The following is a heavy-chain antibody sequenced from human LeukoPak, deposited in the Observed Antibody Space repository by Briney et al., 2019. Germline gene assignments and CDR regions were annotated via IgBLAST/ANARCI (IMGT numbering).Heavy chain of an antibody. CDR2: FYHSGSS. D-gene: IGHD6-13*01. CDR1: GGSISSSNW. CDR3: ARALEGAAAGTEAFDI. Sequence: PSGTLSLTCAVSGGSISSSNWWRWVRPPPGEGLGWVGEFYHSGSSNYIPSVKSQVTITVDKSKIQFSLKLSSVTAADTVVYYCARALEGAAAGTEAFDIWGQGTMVTVSS. V-gene: IGHV4-4*02. J-gene: IGHJ3*02.